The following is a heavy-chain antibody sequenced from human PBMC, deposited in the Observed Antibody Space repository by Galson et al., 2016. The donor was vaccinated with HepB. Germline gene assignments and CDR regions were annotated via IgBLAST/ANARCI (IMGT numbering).Heavy chain of an antibody. CDR2: FDPEDGEA. CDR3: VTDNPFRTARRGEGPYGMDV. Sequence: SVKVSCKVSGYTLIGLSMHWVRQAPGKGLEWMGGFDPEDGEAKYAQKFQDRVTLTEDTSTDTGYMELRSVRSDDTAVYYCVTDNPFRTARRGEGPYGMDVWGEGTTFIVSS. CDR1: GYTLIGLS. J-gene: IGHJ6*04. D-gene: IGHD6-6*01. V-gene: IGHV1-24*01.